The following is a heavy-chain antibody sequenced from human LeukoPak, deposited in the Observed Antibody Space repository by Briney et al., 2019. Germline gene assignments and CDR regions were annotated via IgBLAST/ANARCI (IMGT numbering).Heavy chain of an antibody. CDR2: IYPGDSDT. J-gene: IGHJ4*02. CDR1: GYSFTSYW. Sequence: GESLQISCKGSGYSFTSYWIGWVRHMPGKGLEWMGIIYPGDSDTRYSPSFQGQVTISADKSISTAYLQWSSLKASDTAMYYCARQGSGAVAGSDYWGQGTLVTVSS. CDR3: ARQGSGAVAGSDY. V-gene: IGHV5-51*01. D-gene: IGHD6-19*01.